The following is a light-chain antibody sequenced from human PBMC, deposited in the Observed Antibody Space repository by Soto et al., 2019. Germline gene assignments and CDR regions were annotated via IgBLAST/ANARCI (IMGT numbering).Light chain of an antibody. CDR2: EDN. Sequence: QSALTQPASVSGSPGQSITISCTGTSSDVGNYNLVSWYQQHPGKAPKLMIYEDNKRPSGVSHRFSGSKSGNRASLTISGLQAEDEADYYCCSYASGSTYVFGTGTKLTVL. CDR3: CSYASGSTYV. J-gene: IGLJ1*01. CDR1: SSDVGNYNL. V-gene: IGLV2-23*01.